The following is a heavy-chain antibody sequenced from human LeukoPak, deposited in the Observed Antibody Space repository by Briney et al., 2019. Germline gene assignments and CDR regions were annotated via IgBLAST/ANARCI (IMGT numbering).Heavy chain of an antibody. V-gene: IGHV3-66*01. Sequence: GGSLRLSCAASGFTVSSNYMSWVRHAPGKGLVWVSVIYSGGSTYYADSVKGRFTISRDNSKNTLYLQMNSLRAEDTAVYYCARDRGYYYDSSGYYWGQGTLVTVSS. CDR3: ARDRGYYYDSSGYY. J-gene: IGHJ4*02. CDR2: IYSGGST. D-gene: IGHD3-22*01. CDR1: GFTVSSNY.